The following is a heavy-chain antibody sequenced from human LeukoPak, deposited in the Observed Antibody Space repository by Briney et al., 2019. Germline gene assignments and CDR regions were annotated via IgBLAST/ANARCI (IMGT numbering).Heavy chain of an antibody. D-gene: IGHD3-16*01. CDR1: GVTFSSYG. Sequence: GGALRLSCAGSGVTFSSYGIQWVGQAPGKGVEGVAVICEDGSNKYYANSVKGGLTIYRENAKTTLYLQMNSLRAYDTAVYYRARDKDYLRYYYTDVWGKGTTVTVSS. CDR2: ICEDGSNK. CDR3: ARDKDYLRYYYTDV. V-gene: IGHV3-33*01. J-gene: IGHJ6*03.